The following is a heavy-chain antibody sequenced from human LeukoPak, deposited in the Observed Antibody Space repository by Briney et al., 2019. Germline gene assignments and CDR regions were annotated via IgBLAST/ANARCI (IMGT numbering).Heavy chain of an antibody. J-gene: IGHJ4*02. CDR3: ARGSTYSPIPKY. CDR2: VYYTGST. Sequence: SETLSLTCSVSGGSISSGNYFWSWIRQPPGKGLERIGYVYYTGSTYYNPSLKSRVTISADTSKNQFSLNLTSVTAADTALYYCARGSTYSPIPKYWGQGTLVTVSS. V-gene: IGHV4-30-4*01. CDR1: GGSISSGNYF. D-gene: IGHD2-21*01.